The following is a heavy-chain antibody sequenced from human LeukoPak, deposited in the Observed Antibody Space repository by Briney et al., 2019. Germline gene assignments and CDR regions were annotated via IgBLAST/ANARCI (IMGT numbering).Heavy chain of an antibody. Sequence: SETLSLTCAVYGGSFSGYYWSWIRQPPGKGLEWIGEINHSGSTNYNPSLKSRVTISVDTSKNQFSLKLSSVTAADTAVYYCARGCIYYDSSGYYSYYFDYWGQGTLVTVSS. CDR3: ARGCIYYDSSGYYSYYFDY. CDR2: INHSGST. V-gene: IGHV4-34*01. J-gene: IGHJ4*02. D-gene: IGHD3-22*01. CDR1: GGSFSGYY.